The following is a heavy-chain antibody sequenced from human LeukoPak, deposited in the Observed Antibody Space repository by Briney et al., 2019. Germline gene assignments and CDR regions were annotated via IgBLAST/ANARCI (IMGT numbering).Heavy chain of an antibody. V-gene: IGHV3-66*01. Sequence: GGSLRLSCAASGFTVSSKYMTWVRQAPGKGLEWVSVIYSGGSTSYADSVKGRFTISRDNSKNTLYLQMNSLRAEDTAVYYCARAIEAIWFDPWGQGTLVTVSS. CDR1: GFTVSSKY. J-gene: IGHJ5*02. CDR2: IYSGGST. CDR3: ARAIEAIWFDP.